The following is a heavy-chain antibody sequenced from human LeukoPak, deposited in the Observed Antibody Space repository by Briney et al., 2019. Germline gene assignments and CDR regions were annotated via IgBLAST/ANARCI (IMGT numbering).Heavy chain of an antibody. V-gene: IGHV4-4*02. CDR1: GGSISSSYW. CDR3: ARDDEYSGNDY. D-gene: IGHD5-12*01. Sequence: SETLSLTCAVSGGSISSSYWWSWVRQPPGKGLEWIGEIYHSGSTNYNASLKSRVNISVDESKNQFSLKLSSVTAADTAVYYCARDDEYSGNDYWGQGTLVTAST. J-gene: IGHJ4*02. CDR2: IYHSGST.